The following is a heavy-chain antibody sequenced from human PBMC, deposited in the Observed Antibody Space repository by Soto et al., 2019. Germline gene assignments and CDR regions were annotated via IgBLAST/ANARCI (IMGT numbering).Heavy chain of an antibody. CDR3: ARDPYGSGTDLGWFDP. D-gene: IGHD3-10*01. V-gene: IGHV3-66*01. CDR2: TYSGGNT. J-gene: IGHJ5*02. Sequence: EVQLVESGGGLVQPGGSLRLSCVASGFTVSSNYMSWVRQAPGKGLEWVSVTYSGGNTYYADSVKGRFTISRDNSKNTLYLHMNSLGAEDTAVYYCARDPYGSGTDLGWFDPWGQGTLVTVSS. CDR1: GFTVSSNY.